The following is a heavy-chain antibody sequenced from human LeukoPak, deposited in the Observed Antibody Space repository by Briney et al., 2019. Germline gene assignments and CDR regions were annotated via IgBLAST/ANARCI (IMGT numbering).Heavy chain of an antibody. J-gene: IGHJ3*01. V-gene: IGHV3-7*01. Sequence: PGGSLRLSCAASGFTFSSYGMRWVRQAPGEGLEWVAHMNGDGSQIYYMDFVKGRFTISRDNAKNSLYLQMNGLRAEDTAVYYCVAWGNSGNSWGQGTMVIVSS. CDR3: VAWGNSGNS. D-gene: IGHD1-26*01. CDR2: MNGDGSQI. CDR1: GFTFSSYG.